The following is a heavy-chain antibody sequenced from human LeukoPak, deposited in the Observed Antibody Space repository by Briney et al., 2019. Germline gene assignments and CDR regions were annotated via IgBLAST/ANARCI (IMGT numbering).Heavy chain of an antibody. V-gene: IGHV3-30*02. CDR1: GFTFSSYG. Sequence: PGGSLRLSCAASGFTFSSYGMHWVRQAPGKGLEWVAFIRYDGSNKYYADSVKGRFTISRDNSKNTLYLQMNSLRAEDTAVYYCAGPSGSYYSYYFDYWGQGTLVTVSS. CDR2: IRYDGSNK. D-gene: IGHD1-26*01. J-gene: IGHJ4*02. CDR3: AGPSGSYYSYYFDY.